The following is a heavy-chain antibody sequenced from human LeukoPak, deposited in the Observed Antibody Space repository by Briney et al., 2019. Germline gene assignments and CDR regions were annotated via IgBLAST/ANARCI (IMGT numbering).Heavy chain of an antibody. CDR3: ARDGSATYDFWSGSYPEWADYYYFYMDV. V-gene: IGHV1-18*01. CDR2: ISAYNGNT. J-gene: IGHJ6*03. D-gene: IGHD3-3*01. Sequence: ASVKVSCKASGYTFTSYGISWVRQAPGQGLEWMGWISAYNGNTNYAPKFQGRVTMTTDTSTSTAYMELRSLRSDDTAVYYCARDGSATYDFWSGSYPEWADYYYFYMDVWGKGTTVTVSS. CDR1: GYTFTSYG.